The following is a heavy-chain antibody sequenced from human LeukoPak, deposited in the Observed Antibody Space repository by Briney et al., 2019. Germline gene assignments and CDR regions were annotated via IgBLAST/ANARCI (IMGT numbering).Heavy chain of an antibody. CDR3: AKDPGYCSGGSCSPWNFFDY. Sequence: GGSLKLSCAASGFAFSGFGIHWVRHAPGKGLEWVAFIRNDGTHKSYVDSVKGRFTISRDNSKNTLYLQMNILRAEDTAVYYCAKDPGYCSGGSCSPWNFFDYWGQGTLVTVSS. V-gene: IGHV3-30*02. D-gene: IGHD2-15*01. CDR1: GFAFSGFG. CDR2: IRNDGTHK. J-gene: IGHJ4*02.